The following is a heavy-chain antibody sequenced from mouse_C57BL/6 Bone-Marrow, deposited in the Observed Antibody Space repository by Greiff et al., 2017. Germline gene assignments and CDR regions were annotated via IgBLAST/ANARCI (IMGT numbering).Heavy chain of an antibody. CDR3: ARGVMYYFDY. Sequence: VQLQPSGPELVKPGASVKISCKASGYTFPDYYMNWVKQSHGKSLEWIGDINPNNGGTSYNQKFKGKATLTVDKSSSTAYMELRSLTSEDSAVYYCARGVMYYFDYWGQGTTLTVSS. J-gene: IGHJ2*01. CDR1: GYTFPDYY. CDR2: INPNNGGT. V-gene: IGHV1-26*01.